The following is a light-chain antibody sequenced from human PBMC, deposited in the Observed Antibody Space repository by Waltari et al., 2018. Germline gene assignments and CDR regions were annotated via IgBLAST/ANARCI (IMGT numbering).Light chain of an antibody. Sequence: EIVLTQSPGTLSLSPGARATLSCRASQTISGSWLTWYQQKPGQAPRLVIYCASIRDTAIPDRFSGSGSGTDCTLTISRLEPEDFAVYYCQQYDGSSVTFGGGTKVEIK. CDR1: QTISGSW. CDR3: QQYDGSSVT. V-gene: IGKV3-20*01. CDR2: CAS. J-gene: IGKJ4*01.